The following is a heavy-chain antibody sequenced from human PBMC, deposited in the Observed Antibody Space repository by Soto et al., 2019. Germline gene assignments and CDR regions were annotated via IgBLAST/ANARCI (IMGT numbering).Heavy chain of an antibody. J-gene: IGHJ4*02. V-gene: IGHV1-46*03. CDR1: GYTFISYY. CDR2: IKPSGGSK. Sequence: ASVKVSCNASGYTFISYYIDWLRQAPGQGLEWMGIIKPSGGSKTYEQNLKGRVTMTRHTSASTVYMELRGLRYEDKEVYFCARGYKWNDEQGYWGQGTLVTVSS. CDR3: ARGYKWNDEQGY. D-gene: IGHD1-20*01.